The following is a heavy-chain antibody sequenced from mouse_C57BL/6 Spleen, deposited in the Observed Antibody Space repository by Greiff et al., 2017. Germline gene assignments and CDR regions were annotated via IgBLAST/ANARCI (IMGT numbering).Heavy chain of an antibody. CDR2: IDPEDGDT. D-gene: IGHD1-1*01. Sequence: VQLQQSGAELVRPGASVKLSCTASGFNIKDYYMHWVKQRPEQGLEWIGRIDPEDGDTESAPKFQGKATMTADTSSNTAYLQLSSLTSEDTAVYYCTTDGSSSWYFDVWGTGNTVTVSS. J-gene: IGHJ1*03. CDR1: GFNIKDYY. V-gene: IGHV14-1*01. CDR3: TTDGSSSWYFDV.